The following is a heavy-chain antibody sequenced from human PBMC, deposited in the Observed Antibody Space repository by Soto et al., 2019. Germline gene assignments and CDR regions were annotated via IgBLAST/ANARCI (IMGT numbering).Heavy chain of an antibody. CDR3: AVERRRNFDY. D-gene: IGHD1-1*01. Sequence: PXQTLSITCAISGYSVSSNSAAWNLIRQSPSRGLEWLGRTYYRSKWYNDYAVSVKSRITINPDTSKNQFSLQLNSVTPEDTAVYYCAVERRRNFDYWGQGTLVTVSS. CDR2: TYYRSKWYN. CDR1: GYSVSSNSAA. J-gene: IGHJ4*02. V-gene: IGHV6-1*01.